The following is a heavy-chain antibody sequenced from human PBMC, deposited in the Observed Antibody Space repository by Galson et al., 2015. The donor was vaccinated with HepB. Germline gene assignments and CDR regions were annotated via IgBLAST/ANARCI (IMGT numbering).Heavy chain of an antibody. D-gene: IGHD3-9*01. CDR3: ARDVDWALDY. J-gene: IGHJ4*02. Sequence: SVKVSCKASGYTFNKYGISWVRQAPGQGLEWIEWISTKRGNTKHAQNFQGRVTMTTETSTNTAYMELRSLRSADTAVYYCARDVDWALDYWGQGTLVTVSS. CDR2: ISTKRGNT. CDR1: GYTFNKYG. V-gene: IGHV1-18*01.